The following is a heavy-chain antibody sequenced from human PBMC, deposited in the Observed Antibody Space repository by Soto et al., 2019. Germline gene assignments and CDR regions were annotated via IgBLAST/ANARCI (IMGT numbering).Heavy chain of an antibody. J-gene: IGHJ2*01. CDR2: INDRGSI. V-gene: IGHV4-34*01. CDR1: GGSFSRYY. CDR3: ARESHDILTGPPWVWYFDL. D-gene: IGHD3-9*01. Sequence: QVQLQQWGAGPLRPLETLSLTCGVSGGSFSRYYWAWIRQSPGKGLEWIGEINDRGSINYNPSLKSRVSISVDTSKNHYSLNLRSVTAAVTAVYYCARESHDILTGPPWVWYFDLWGRGTLVTVSS.